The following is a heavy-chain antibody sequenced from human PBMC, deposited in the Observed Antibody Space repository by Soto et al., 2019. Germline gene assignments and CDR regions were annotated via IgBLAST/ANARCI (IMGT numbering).Heavy chain of an antibody. CDR2: IYYSGST. D-gene: IGHD7-27*01. V-gene: IGHV4-39*01. CDR1: GGSISSSSYY. CDR3: ARHLRGGVTGSPNYFDY. Sequence: SETLSLTCTVSGGSISSSSYYWGWIRQPPGKGLEWIGSIYYSGSTYYNPSLKSRVTISVDTSKNQFSLKLSSVTAADTAVYYCARHLRGGVTGSPNYFDYWGQGTLVTVSS. J-gene: IGHJ4*02.